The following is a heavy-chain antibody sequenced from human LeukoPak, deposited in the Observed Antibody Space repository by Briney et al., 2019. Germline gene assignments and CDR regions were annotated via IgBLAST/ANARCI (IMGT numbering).Heavy chain of an antibody. CDR2: IYHSGST. V-gene: IGHV4-59*12. Sequence: SETLSLTCTVSGGSISSYYWSWIRQPPGKGLEWIGEIYHSGSTNYNPSLKSRVTISVDKSKNQFSLKLSSVTAADTAVYYCARPRGVAAAGTGISAFDIWGQGTMVTVSS. J-gene: IGHJ3*02. D-gene: IGHD6-13*01. CDR3: ARPRGVAAAGTGISAFDI. CDR1: GGSISSYY.